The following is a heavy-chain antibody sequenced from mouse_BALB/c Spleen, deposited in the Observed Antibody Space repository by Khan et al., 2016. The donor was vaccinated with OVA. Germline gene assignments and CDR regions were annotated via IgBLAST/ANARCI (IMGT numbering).Heavy chain of an antibody. D-gene: IGHD1-1*01. CDR2: ISSGSSTI. J-gene: IGHJ2*01. CDR3: ARCPLYYGYLDY. V-gene: IGHV5-17*02. Sequence: EVQLVESGGGLVQPGGSRKLSCAASGFTFSSFGMHWVRQAPEKGLEWVAYISSGSSTIYYADTVKGRFTISRDNPKNTLFLQMTSLRSEDTAMXYCARCPLYYGYLDYWGQGTTLTVSS. CDR1: GFTFSSFG.